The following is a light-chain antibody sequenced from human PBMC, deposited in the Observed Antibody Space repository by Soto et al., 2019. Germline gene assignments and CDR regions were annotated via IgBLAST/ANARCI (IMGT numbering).Light chain of an antibody. CDR2: EVS. Sequence: DVVMTQSPLSLPVTLGQPASISCRSSQSLVYSDGNTYLNWYLQRPGQPPQLLMYEVSNRFSGVPERFSGSGSGTDFTLEISRVEAEDVGLYSCLQTKQLPLTFGHGTKVDIK. CDR1: QSLVYSDGNTY. J-gene: IGKJ1*01. CDR3: LQTKQLPLT. V-gene: IGKV2D-29*01.